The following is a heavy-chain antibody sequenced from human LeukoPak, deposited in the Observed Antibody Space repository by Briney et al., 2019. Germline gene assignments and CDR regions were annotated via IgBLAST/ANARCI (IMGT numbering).Heavy chain of an antibody. D-gene: IGHD1-1*01. V-gene: IGHV3-23*01. CDR1: GFTFSHYA. CDR2: ISDSGGST. CDR3: AKVWRGNYYDY. Sequence: GGSLRLSCAASGFTFSHYAMTWVRQAPGKGLEWASGISDSGGSTYYADSVKGRFTISRDSSKNTLHLQMNSLRAEDTAVYYCAKVWRGNYYDYWGQGTLVTVSS. J-gene: IGHJ4*02.